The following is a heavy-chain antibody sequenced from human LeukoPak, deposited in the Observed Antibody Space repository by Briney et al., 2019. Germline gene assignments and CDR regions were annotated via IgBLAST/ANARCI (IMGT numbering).Heavy chain of an antibody. CDR2: INHSGST. CDR3: ARGSNNWFDP. V-gene: IGHV4-34*01. D-gene: IGHD4-11*01. CDR1: GGSFSGYY. J-gene: IGHJ5*02. Sequence: TSETLSLTCAVYGGSFSGYYWSWIRQPPGKGLEWIGEINHSGSTNYNPSLKSRVTISVDTSKNQFSLKLSSVTAADTAVYYCARGSNNWFDPWGQGTLVTVSS.